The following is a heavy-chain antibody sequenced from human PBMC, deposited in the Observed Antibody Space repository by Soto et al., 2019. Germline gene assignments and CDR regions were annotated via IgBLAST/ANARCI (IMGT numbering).Heavy chain of an antibody. CDR3: ARDRLWLGPGAVVEYLQH. Sequence: ASVKVSCKASGYTFTSYGISWVRQAPGQGLEWMGWISAYNGNTNYAQKLQGRVTMTTDTSTSTAYMELRSLRSDDTAVYYCARDRLWLGPGAVVEYLQHWGQGTLVTVSS. CDR1: GYTFTSYG. D-gene: IGHD3-10*01. J-gene: IGHJ1*01. V-gene: IGHV1-18*01. CDR2: ISAYNGNT.